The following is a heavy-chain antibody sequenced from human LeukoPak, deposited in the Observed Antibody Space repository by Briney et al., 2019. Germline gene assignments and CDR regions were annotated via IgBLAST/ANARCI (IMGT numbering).Heavy chain of an antibody. CDR3: ARDLWDATGY. D-gene: IGHD3-3*01. CDR2: IYSGDST. V-gene: IGHV3-66*02. Sequence: GGSLRLSCAASGFSSTYMSRVRQAPGKGLEWVSVIYSGDSTYYADSVKGRFTISRDISKNTVYLQMNSLRPEDTAVYHCARDLWDATGYWGQGTLVTVSS. CDR1: GFSSTY. J-gene: IGHJ4*02.